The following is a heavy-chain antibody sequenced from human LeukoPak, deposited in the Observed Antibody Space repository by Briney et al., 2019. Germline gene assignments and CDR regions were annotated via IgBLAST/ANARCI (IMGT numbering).Heavy chain of an antibody. D-gene: IGHD3-3*01. V-gene: IGHV3-30*02. CDR2: IRFDGSNK. CDR1: GLTPSSYG. Sequence: GGSLRLSCAASGLTPSSYGMNWVRQAPGKGLEWVAFIRFDGSNKYYADSVKGRFTISRDNSKNTLYLQMNSLRAEDTAVYYCAKDFYRGITIFGVVDYWGQGTPVTVSS. J-gene: IGHJ4*02. CDR3: AKDFYRGITIFGVVDY.